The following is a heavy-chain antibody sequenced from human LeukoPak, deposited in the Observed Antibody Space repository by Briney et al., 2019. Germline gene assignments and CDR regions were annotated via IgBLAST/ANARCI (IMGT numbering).Heavy chain of an antibody. J-gene: IGHJ4*02. CDR1: GFTFSNYY. D-gene: IGHD2-8*01. CDR2: ISSSGSTI. Sequence: GGSLRLSCAASGFTFSNYYMSWIRQAPGKGLEWVSYISSSGSTIYYADSVKGRFTISRDNAKNSLYLQMNSLRAEDTAVYYCARDSSMQDFFDYWGQGTLVTVSS. CDR3: ARDSSMQDFFDY. V-gene: IGHV3-11*04.